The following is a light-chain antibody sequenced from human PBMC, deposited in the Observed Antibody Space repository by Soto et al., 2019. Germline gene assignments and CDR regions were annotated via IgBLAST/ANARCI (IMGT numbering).Light chain of an antibody. Sequence: DIQMTQSPSTLSSSVGDRVTITCRASQSISSWLAWYQQKPGKAPKLLIYDASSWESGVPSRFSGSGSGTEFTLTISSLQPDDFATYYCQQYSSYSGTFGQGTKLEIK. V-gene: IGKV1-5*01. CDR2: DAS. J-gene: IGKJ2*02. CDR3: QQYSSYSGT. CDR1: QSISSW.